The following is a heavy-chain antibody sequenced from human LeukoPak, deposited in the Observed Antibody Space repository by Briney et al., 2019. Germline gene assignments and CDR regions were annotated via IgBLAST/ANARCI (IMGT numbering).Heavy chain of an antibody. Sequence: ETLSLTCTVSGGSFSSYWMSWVRQAPGKGPEWVANIKQDGGEIYYVDSVKGRFTISRDNAKNSLYLQMNSLRAEDTAVYYCARDKKVGATNFDYWGQGTLVTVSS. CDR1: GGSFSSYW. CDR2: IKQDGGEI. V-gene: IGHV3-7*01. J-gene: IGHJ4*02. D-gene: IGHD1-26*01. CDR3: ARDKKVGATNFDY.